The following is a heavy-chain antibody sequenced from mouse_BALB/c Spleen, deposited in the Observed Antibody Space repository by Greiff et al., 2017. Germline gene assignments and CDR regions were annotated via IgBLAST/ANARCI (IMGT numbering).Heavy chain of an antibody. CDR1: GFTFSSYT. J-gene: IGHJ4*01. D-gene: IGHD3-2*01. CDR2: ISNGGGST. CDR3: ARQGTARATSYAMDY. Sequence: EVKLVESGGGLVQPGGSLKLSCAASGFTFSSYTMSWVRQTPEKRLEWVAYISNGGGSTYYPDTVKGRFTISRDNAKNTLYLQMSSLKSEDTAMYYCARQGTARATSYAMDYWGQGTSVTVSS. V-gene: IGHV5-12-2*01.